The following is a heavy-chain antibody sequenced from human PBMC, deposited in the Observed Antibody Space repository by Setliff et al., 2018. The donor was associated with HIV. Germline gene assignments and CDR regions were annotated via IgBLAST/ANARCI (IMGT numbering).Heavy chain of an antibody. V-gene: IGHV4-59*01. CDR1: GGSISSYY. CDR3: ARDRPSSSWYFNAFDI. D-gene: IGHD6-13*01. Sequence: SETLSLTCTVSGGSISSYYWSWIRQPPGKGLEWIGYIYYSGSSKNTPSLKSRVTISVDTPKNEFSLKLTSVTAADTAVYYCARDRPSSSWYFNAFDIWGQGTMVTVSS. CDR2: IYYSGSS. J-gene: IGHJ3*02.